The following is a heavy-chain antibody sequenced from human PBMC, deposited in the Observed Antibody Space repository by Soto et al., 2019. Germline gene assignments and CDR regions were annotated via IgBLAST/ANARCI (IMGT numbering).Heavy chain of an antibody. CDR2: IWYDGSNK. D-gene: IGHD1-26*01. CDR1: GFTFSSYG. V-gene: IGHV3-33*01. Sequence: PGGSLRLSCAASGFTFSSYGMHWVRQAPGKGLEWVAVIWYDGSNKYYADSVKGRFTISRDNSKNTLYLQMNSLRAEDTAVYYWGRDTTIYRMDGWGQGTTVTGSS. CDR3: GRDTTIYRMDG. J-gene: IGHJ6*02.